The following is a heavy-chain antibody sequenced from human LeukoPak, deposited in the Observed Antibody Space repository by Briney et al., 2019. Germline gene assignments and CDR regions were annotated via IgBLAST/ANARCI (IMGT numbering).Heavy chain of an antibody. CDR1: GYSFTSYW. Sequence: GESLKISCKGSGYSFTSYWIGWVRQMPGKGLEWMGIIYPGDSDTRYSPPFQGQVTISADKSITTAYLQWNSLKASDTAIYYCARQVLARDAFDIWGQGTMVTVSS. CDR2: IYPGDSDT. V-gene: IGHV5-51*01. J-gene: IGHJ3*02. CDR3: ARQVLARDAFDI.